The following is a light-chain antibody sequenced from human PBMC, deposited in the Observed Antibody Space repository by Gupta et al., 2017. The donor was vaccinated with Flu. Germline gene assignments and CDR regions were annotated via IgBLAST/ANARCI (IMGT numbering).Light chain of an antibody. Sequence: RVTVSCSGSSSNIGSNYVYWYQQLPGTAPKLLLYSNYQRPSGVPDRFSGSKSGTSASLAISGLRSEDEADYYCAAWDDRLSSWVFGGGTKLTVL. CDR3: AAWDDRLSSWV. J-gene: IGLJ3*02. CDR2: SNY. CDR1: SSNIGSNY. V-gene: IGLV1-47*02.